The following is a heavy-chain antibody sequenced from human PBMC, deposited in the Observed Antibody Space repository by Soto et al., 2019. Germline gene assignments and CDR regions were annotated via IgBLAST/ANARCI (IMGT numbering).Heavy chain of an antibody. CDR1: GGSISSGGYS. CDR3: ARVPDY. J-gene: IGHJ4*02. Sequence: QLQLQESGSGLVKPSQTLSLTCAVSGGSISSGGYSWGWIRQPPGKGLEWIGYIYHSGSTYYNPSLQSRFTISVDTSQTPCSLKLSSVTAAVTAVYCCARVPDYWGQGTLVTVSS. V-gene: IGHV4-30-2*01. CDR2: IYHSGST.